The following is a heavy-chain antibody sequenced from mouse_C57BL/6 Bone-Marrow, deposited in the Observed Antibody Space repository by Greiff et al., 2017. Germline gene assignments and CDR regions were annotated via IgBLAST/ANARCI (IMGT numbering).Heavy chain of an antibody. Sequence: EVQGVEPGGDLVKPGGSLKLSCAASGFTFSSYGMSWVRQTPDKRLEWVATISSGGSYTDYPGSVKGRFTISRDNAKNTLYLQMSSLKSEDTAMYYSARPSYGYVPWFAYWGQGTLVTVSA. CDR3: ARPSYGYVPWFAY. CDR1: GFTFSSYG. D-gene: IGHD2-2*01. J-gene: IGHJ3*01. CDR2: ISSGGSYT. V-gene: IGHV5-6*01.